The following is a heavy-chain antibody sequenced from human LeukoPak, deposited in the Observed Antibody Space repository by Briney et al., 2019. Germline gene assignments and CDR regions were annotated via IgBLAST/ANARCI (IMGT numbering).Heavy chain of an antibody. J-gene: IGHJ4*02. CDR1: GGSISSSSYY. D-gene: IGHD4-17*01. CDR2: IYYSGST. CDR3: ARLPTVTFFDY. Sequence: SETLSLTRTVSGGSISSSSYYWGWLRQPPGKGLEWIGRIYYSGSTSYNPSLKSRVTISVDTSKNQFSLKLSSVTAADTAVYYCARLPTVTFFDYWGQGTLVTVSS. V-gene: IGHV4-39*01.